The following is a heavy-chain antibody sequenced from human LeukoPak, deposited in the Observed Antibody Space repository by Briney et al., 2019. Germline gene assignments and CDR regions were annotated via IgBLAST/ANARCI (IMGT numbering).Heavy chain of an antibody. J-gene: IGHJ4*02. CDR2: ISSSGSII. CDR1: GFTFSGYE. CDR3: ARDDAGYSSGWYWVY. Sequence: GGSLRLSCAASGFTFSGYEMNWVRQAPGKGLEWVSYISSSGSIIYYADSVKGRFTISRDNAKNSLYLQMNSLRAEDAAVYYCARDDAGYSSGWYWVYWGQGTLVTVSS. D-gene: IGHD6-19*01. V-gene: IGHV3-48*03.